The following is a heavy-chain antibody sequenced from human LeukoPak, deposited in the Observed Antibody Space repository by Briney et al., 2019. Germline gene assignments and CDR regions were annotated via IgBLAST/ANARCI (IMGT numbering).Heavy chain of an antibody. CDR3: AREKAFGDYAY. Sequence: SETLSLTCTVSGGSISSYYWSWIRQPPGGGLEWIGSIYHSGATYYRPSLRSRVTISIDTSRNRFSLRMTSVTAADTAVYFCAREKAFGDYAYWGQGTLVTVSS. CDR2: IYHSGAT. D-gene: IGHD4-17*01. CDR1: GGSISSYY. V-gene: IGHV4-38-2*02. J-gene: IGHJ4*02.